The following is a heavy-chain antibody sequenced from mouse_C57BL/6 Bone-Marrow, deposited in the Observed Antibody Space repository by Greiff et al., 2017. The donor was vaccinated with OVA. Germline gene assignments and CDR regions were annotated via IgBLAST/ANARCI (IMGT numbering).Heavy chain of an antibody. Sequence: EVQRVESEGGLVQPGSSMKLSCTASGFTFSDYYMAWVRQVPEKGLEWVANINYDGSSTYYLDSLKSRFIISRDNAKNILYLQMSSLKSEDTATYYCASLYGNYGWFAYWGQGTLVTVSA. V-gene: IGHV5-16*01. CDR1: GFTFSDYY. D-gene: IGHD2-1*01. CDR3: ASLYGNYGWFAY. CDR2: INYDGSST. J-gene: IGHJ3*01.